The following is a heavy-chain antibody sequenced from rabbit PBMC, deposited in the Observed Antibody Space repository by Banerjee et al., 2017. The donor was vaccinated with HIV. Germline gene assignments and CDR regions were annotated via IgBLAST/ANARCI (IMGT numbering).Heavy chain of an antibody. CDR2: IYGGSSDNT. CDR1: GFSFSSSYY. CDR3: ERDYAGSSYYSLVDL. V-gene: IGHV1S45*01. D-gene: IGHD8-1*01. Sequence: QEQLVESGGGLVQPEGSLTLTCTASGFSFSSSYYMCWVRQAPGKGLEWIACIYGGSSDNTYYADWAKGRFTISKSSSTTVTLQVTSLTAADTATYFCERDYAGSSYYSLVDLWGPGTLV. J-gene: IGHJ4*01.